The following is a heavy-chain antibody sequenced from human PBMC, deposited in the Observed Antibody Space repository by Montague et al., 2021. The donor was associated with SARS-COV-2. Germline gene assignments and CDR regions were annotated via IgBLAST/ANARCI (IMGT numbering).Heavy chain of an antibody. CDR3: ARGAAMVTILYYYYGMDV. D-gene: IGHD5-18*01. Sequence: SLRLSFAASGFTVSSNYMSWVRQAPGKGLEWVSVIYSGGSTYYSDSVKGRFTISRDNSTNTLYLQMNSLRAEDTAVYYCARGAAMVTILYYYYGMDVWGQGTTVTVSS. J-gene: IGHJ6*02. V-gene: IGHV3-53*01. CDR2: IYSGGST. CDR1: GFTVSSNY.